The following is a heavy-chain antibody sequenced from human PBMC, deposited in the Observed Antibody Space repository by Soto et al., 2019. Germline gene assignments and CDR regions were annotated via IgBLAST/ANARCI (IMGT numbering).Heavy chain of an antibody. D-gene: IGHD3-16*01. CDR3: AKDSDFGGYGNIDY. CDR2: ISYDGLKK. J-gene: IGHJ4*02. Sequence: QVQLVESGGGVVQPGRSLRLSCAASGFTFRTYAMHWVRQAPGKGLQCVAFISYDGLKKYYTDSVKGRFSISRDNSKNTLSLQMNNLRPEDTAVYYCAKDSDFGGYGNIDYWGQGTLVNVSS. V-gene: IGHV3-30*18. CDR1: GFTFRTYA.